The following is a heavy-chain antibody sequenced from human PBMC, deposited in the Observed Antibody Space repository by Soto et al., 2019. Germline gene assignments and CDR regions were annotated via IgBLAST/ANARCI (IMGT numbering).Heavy chain of an antibody. V-gene: IGHV3-48*01. J-gene: IGHJ4*02. Sequence: EVQLVESGGGLVQPGGSLRLSCEASGFTFSSYSMNWVRQAPGKGLEWVSYISSSSSTIYYADSVKGRFTISRDNAKNSLYLQMNSLRAEDTAVYYCAGPYYYDSSGYYDYWGQGTLVTVSS. CDR2: ISSSSSTI. D-gene: IGHD3-22*01. CDR3: AGPYYYDSSGYYDY. CDR1: GFTFSSYS.